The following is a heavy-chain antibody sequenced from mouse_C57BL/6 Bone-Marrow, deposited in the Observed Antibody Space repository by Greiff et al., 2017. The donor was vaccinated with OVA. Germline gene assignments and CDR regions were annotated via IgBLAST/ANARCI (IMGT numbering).Heavy chain of an antibody. CDR3: ARNRYDYDEGYYAMDY. CDR1: GFSLTSYA. Sequence: VKLVESGPGLVAPSQSLSITCTVSGFSLTSYAISWVRQPPGKGLEWLGVIWTGGGTNYNSALKSRLSISKDNSKSQVFLKMNSLQTDDTARYYCARNRYDYDEGYYAMDYWGQGTSVTVSS. J-gene: IGHJ4*01. D-gene: IGHD2-4*01. CDR2: IWTGGGT. V-gene: IGHV2-9-1*01.